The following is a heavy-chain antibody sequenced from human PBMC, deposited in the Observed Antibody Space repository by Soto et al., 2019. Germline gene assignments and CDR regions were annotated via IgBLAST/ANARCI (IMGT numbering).Heavy chain of an antibody. J-gene: IGHJ6*02. D-gene: IGHD1-26*01. CDR1: GYSFTSYW. CDR2: IDPSDSYT. CDR3: ARTGRSAGATMWVLNYYYYGMDV. V-gene: IGHV5-10-1*01. Sequence: GESLKISCKGSGYSFTSYWISWVRQMPGKGLEWMGRIDPSDSYTNYSPSFQGHVTISADKSISTAYLQWSSLKASDTAMYYCARTGRSAGATMWVLNYYYYGMDVWGQGTTVTVSS.